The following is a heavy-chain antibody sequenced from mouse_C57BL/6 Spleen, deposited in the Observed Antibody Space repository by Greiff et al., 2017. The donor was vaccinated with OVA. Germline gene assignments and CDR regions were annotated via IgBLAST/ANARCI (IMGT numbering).Heavy chain of an antibody. CDR2: IYPGDGDT. CDR3: ARSNYGRSYFDD. J-gene: IGHJ2*01. Sequence: VQLQQSGPELVKPGASVKISCKASGYAFSSSWMNWVKQRPGKGLEWIGRIYPGDGDTNYNGKFKGKATLTADKSSSTAYMQLSSLTSEDSAVYFCARSNYGRSYFDDWGQGTTLTVSS. D-gene: IGHD1-1*01. CDR1: GYAFSSSW. V-gene: IGHV1-82*01.